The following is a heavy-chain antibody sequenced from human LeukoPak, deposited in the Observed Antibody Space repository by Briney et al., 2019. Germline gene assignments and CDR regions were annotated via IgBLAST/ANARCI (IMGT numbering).Heavy chain of an antibody. CDR3: ARLSRDGYNFVDY. D-gene: IGHD5-24*01. V-gene: IGHV4-61*02. CDR1: GGSISSGSYY. Sequence: KPSETLSLTCTVSGGSISSGSYYWSWIRQPAGEGLEWIGRIYTSGSTNYNASLKSRVTISVDTSKNQFSLKLSSVTAADTAVYYCARLSRDGYNFVDYWGQGTLVTVSS. J-gene: IGHJ4*02. CDR2: IYTSGST.